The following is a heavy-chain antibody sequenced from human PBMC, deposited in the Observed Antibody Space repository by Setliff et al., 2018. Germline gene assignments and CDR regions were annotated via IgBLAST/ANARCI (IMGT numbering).Heavy chain of an antibody. D-gene: IGHD3-9*01. CDR2: IYTSGST. J-gene: IGHJ3*02. V-gene: IGHV4-61*09. CDR3: ARVYDTIDTIYDAFDI. Sequence: SETLSLTCTVSGGSISSGSYYWSWIRQPAGKGLEWIGHIYTSGSTNYNPSLKSRVTISVDTSKNQFSLELSSVTAADTAVYYCARVYDTIDTIYDAFDIRGRGTMVTISS. CDR1: GGSISSGSYY.